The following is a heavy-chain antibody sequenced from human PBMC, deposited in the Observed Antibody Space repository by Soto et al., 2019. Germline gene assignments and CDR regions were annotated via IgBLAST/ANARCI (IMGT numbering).Heavy chain of an antibody. CDR1: GYSISSGYY. D-gene: IGHD5-18*01. Sequence: SETLSLTCAVSGYSISSGYYWGWIRQPPGKGLEWIGSIYHSGSTYYNPSLKSRVTISVDTSKNQFSLKLSSVTAVDTAVYFCATESGSTYGYFDHWGQGTQVTVSS. CDR2: IYHSGST. CDR3: ATESGSTYGYFDH. V-gene: IGHV4-38-2*01. J-gene: IGHJ4*02.